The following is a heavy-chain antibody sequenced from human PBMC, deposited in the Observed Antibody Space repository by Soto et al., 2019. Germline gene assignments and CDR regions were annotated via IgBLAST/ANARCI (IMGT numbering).Heavy chain of an antibody. CDR1: GYIFTDYY. D-gene: IGHD5-12*01. CDR3: ARDRGQNSCYL. J-gene: IGHJ4*02. Sequence: QVQLVQSGAEVKKPGASVKVSCKASGYIFTDYYMHWVRQAPGQGLEWMAWINPKSGFTMALTKFQVRIALTRDTSISTFYMELTSLTSDDMAVYYCARDRGQNSCYLWGQGTLVTVSS. V-gene: IGHV1-2*02. CDR2: INPKSGFT.